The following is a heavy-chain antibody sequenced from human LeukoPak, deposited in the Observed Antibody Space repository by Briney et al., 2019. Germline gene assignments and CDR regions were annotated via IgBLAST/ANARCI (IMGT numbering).Heavy chain of an antibody. D-gene: IGHD6-19*01. V-gene: IGHV3-30*03. CDR3: ASFAIQWLVP. CDR1: GFTFSSYG. J-gene: IGHJ5*02. CDR2: ISYDGSNK. Sequence: GGSLRLSCAASGFTFSSYGMHWVRQAPCKGLEWVEVISYDGSNKYYADSVKGRFTISRDNSKNTLYLQMNSFRAEDAAVYYCASFAIQWLVPWGQGTLVTVSS.